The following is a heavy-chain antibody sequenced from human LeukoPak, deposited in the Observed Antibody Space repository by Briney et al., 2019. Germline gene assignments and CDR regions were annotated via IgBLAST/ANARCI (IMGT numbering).Heavy chain of an antibody. J-gene: IGHJ4*02. Sequence: ASVKVSCKVSGYTLTELSMHWVRQAPGKGLEWMGGFDPEDGETIYAQKFQGRVTMTRNTSISTAYMELSSLRSEDTAVYYCARVGRFDYWGQGTLVTVSS. CDR3: ARVGRFDY. D-gene: IGHD2-15*01. V-gene: IGHV1-24*01. CDR2: FDPEDGET. CDR1: GYTLTELS.